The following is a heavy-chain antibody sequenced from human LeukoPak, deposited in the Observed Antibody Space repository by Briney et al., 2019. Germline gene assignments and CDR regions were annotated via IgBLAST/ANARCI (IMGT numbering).Heavy chain of an antibody. CDR3: ARGASLVAGISPDAFDT. CDR1: EFTFSRYP. J-gene: IGHJ3*02. V-gene: IGHV3-30-3*01. Sequence: GRSLRLSCAASEFTFSRYPMQWVRQSPVKGLEWVAVISYDGTNTHYGDSVKGRFTISRDNSKNTLYLQMNSLRIEDTAMYYCARGASLVAGISPDAFDTWGQGTRVTVSS. CDR2: ISYDGTNT. D-gene: IGHD5-12*01.